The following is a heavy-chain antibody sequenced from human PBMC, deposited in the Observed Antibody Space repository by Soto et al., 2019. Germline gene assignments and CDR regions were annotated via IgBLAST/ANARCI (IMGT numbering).Heavy chain of an antibody. CDR2: MNPNNGKT. CDR1: GYTFTTYD. CDR3: ARRKERSGPSYFDY. Sequence: QVQLVQSGAEVKKPGASVKISCKASGYTFTTYDINWVRQATGPGLEWMGWMNPNNGKTGYAQKFQGRVTMTRDTSISTVYLELSSVRSEDTAVYYCARRKERSGPSYFDYWGQGTLVTVSS. D-gene: IGHD6-25*01. J-gene: IGHJ4*02. V-gene: IGHV1-8*01.